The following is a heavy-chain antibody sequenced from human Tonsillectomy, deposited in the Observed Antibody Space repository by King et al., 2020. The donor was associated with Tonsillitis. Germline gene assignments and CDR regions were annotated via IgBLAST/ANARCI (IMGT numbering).Heavy chain of an antibody. J-gene: IGHJ4*02. CDR1: GFTFSSYA. V-gene: IGHV3-30*04. CDR3: ARVQGYTSSWYDY. Sequence: VQLVESGGGVVQPGRSLRLSCAASGFTFSSYAMHWVRQAPGKGLEWVAFISYDASNKYYADSVKGRITISRDNSKNTLYLQMNSLRAEDTAVYYCARVQGYTSSWYDYWGQGTLVTVSS. CDR2: ISYDASNK. D-gene: IGHD6-13*01.